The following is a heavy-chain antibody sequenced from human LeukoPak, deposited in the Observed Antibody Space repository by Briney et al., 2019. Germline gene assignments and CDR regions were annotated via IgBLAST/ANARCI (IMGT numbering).Heavy chain of an antibody. V-gene: IGHV3-48*02. CDR2: IDSSSGTI. J-gene: IGHJ4*02. CDR3: ARYQYTSGWIFDY. Sequence: GGSLRLSCAASGFTFSSYSMTWVRQAPGKGLQWVSYIDSSSGTIYYADSVKGRFTISRDNARNSLYLQMNSLRDEDTAVYYCARYQYTSGWIFDYWGQGTLVTVSS. D-gene: IGHD6-19*01. CDR1: GFTFSSYS.